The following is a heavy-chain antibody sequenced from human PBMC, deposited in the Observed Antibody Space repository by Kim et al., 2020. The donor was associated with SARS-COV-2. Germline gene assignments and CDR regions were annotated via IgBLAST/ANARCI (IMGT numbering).Heavy chain of an antibody. CDR2: ISISGRTT. J-gene: IGHJ5*02. V-gene: IGHV3-48*03. CDR3: ARAETGSSAFDL. CDR1: GFSFSESE. D-gene: IGHD1-26*01. Sequence: GGSLRLSCVASGFSFSESEMIWVRQAPGKGLEWISYISISGRTTYYADSVKGRVTISRDNAEKTLFLQLNSLRAEDTAVYYCARAETGSSAFDLCGQGTL.